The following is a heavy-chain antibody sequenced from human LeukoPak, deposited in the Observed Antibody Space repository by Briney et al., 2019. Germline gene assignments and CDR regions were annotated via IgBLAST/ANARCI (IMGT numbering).Heavy chain of an antibody. Sequence: GGSVKGSCKPPRYTFTMSGTRWGSRAPEERGGSMARTTAENGNTNCAQKLQGRVTMTTDTSTSTACIDLRSQRSDDTAVYYCARLIGHGEVLSGYHRESNWFDPWGQGALVTVSS. CDR2: TTAENGNT. CDR1: RYTFTMSG. D-gene: IGHD3-3*01. CDR3: ARLIGHGEVLSGYHRESNWFDP. V-gene: IGHV1-18*01. J-gene: IGHJ5*02.